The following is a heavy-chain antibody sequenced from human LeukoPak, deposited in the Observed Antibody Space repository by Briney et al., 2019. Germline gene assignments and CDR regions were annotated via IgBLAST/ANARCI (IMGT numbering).Heavy chain of an antibody. V-gene: IGHV3-53*04. CDR1: GFTVSSNY. Sequence: GGSLRLSCAASGFTVSSNYMSWVRQAPGKGLEWVSVIYGGGSTYYADSVKGRFTISRHNSKNTLYLQMNSLRAEDTAVYYCARDRAGSYSWFDPWGQGTLVTVSS. CDR3: ARDRAGSYSWFDP. CDR2: IYGGGST. J-gene: IGHJ5*02. D-gene: IGHD1-26*01.